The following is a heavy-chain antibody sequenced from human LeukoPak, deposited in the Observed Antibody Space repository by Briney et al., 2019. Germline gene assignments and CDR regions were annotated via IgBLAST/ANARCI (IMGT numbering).Heavy chain of an antibody. V-gene: IGHV3-48*01. CDR2: ISSSSSTI. Sequence: PGGSLRLSCAASGFTFSSYSMNWVRQAPGKGLEWVSYISSSSSTIYYADSVKGRFTISRDNAKNSLYLQMNSLRAEDTAVYYCAKNRGYGDYYFDYWGQGTLVTVSS. D-gene: IGHD4-17*01. J-gene: IGHJ4*02. CDR3: AKNRGYGDYYFDY. CDR1: GFTFSSYS.